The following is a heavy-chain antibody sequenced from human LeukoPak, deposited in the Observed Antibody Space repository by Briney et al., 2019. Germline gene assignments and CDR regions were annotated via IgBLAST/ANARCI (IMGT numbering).Heavy chain of an antibody. V-gene: IGHV3-23*01. J-gene: IGHJ1*01. CDR2: ISGSGSYI. Sequence: GGSLRLSCAASGFTFSTCAMNWVRQAPGKGLEWVSVISGSGSYIYYADSVKGRFTISSDNSKNTLYLQMNSLRADDTAVYYCAKEGAGSSNRYFQHWGQGTLVTVSS. CDR1: GFTFSTCA. CDR3: AKEGAGSSNRYFQH. D-gene: IGHD2-15*01.